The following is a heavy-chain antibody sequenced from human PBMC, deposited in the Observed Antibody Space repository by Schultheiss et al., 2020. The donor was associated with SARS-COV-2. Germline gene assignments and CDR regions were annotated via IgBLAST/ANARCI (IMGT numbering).Heavy chain of an antibody. CDR3: ARGRGWYCSSTSCYAWDWYFDL. J-gene: IGHJ2*01. CDR2: IIPILGIA. CDR1: GYTFTGYY. Sequence: ASVKVSCKASGYTFTGYYMHWVRQAPGQGLEWMGGIIPILGIANYAQKLQGRVTMTTDTSTSTAYMELRSLRSDDTAVYYCARGRGWYCSSTSCYAWDWYFDLWGRGTLVTVSS. V-gene: IGHV1-18*04. D-gene: IGHD2-2*01.